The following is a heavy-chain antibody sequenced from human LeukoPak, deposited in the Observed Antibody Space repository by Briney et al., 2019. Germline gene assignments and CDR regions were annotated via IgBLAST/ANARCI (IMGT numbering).Heavy chain of an antibody. CDR2: IYWDDDK. CDR3: AHRDGYNGGEFY. J-gene: IGHJ4*02. Sequence: EPGPTLVKPTQTLTLTCTFSGFSPSTSGVGVGWIRQPPGKALEWLALIYWDDDKRYSPSLKSRLTITKDTSKNQVVLTMTNMDPVDTATYYCAHRDGYNGGEFYWGQGTLVTVSS. CDR1: GFSPSTSGVG. V-gene: IGHV2-5*02. D-gene: IGHD5-24*01.